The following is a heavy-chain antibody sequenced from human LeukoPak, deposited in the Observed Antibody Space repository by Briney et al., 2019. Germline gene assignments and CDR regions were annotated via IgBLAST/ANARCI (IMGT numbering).Heavy chain of an antibody. D-gene: IGHD3-16*01. CDR3: ARNQQLGGHSYYYYGMDV. CDR1: GFTFSSYA. J-gene: IGHJ6*02. V-gene: IGHV3-23*01. Sequence: GGSPRLSCAASGFTFSSYAMSWVRQAPGKGLEWVSAISGSGGSTYYADSVKGRFTISRDNSKNTLYLQMNSLRADDTAIYYCARNQQLGGHSYYYYGMDVWGQGTTVTVSS. CDR2: ISGSGGST.